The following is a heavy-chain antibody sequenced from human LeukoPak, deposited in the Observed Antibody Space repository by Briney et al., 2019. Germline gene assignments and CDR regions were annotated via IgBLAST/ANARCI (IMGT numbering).Heavy chain of an antibody. D-gene: IGHD6-19*01. CDR3: ATPYSSGWYNAFDI. CDR2: ISSSSSYI. CDR1: GFTFSSYS. J-gene: IGHJ3*02. V-gene: IGHV3-21*01. Sequence: PGGSLRLSSAASGFTFSSYSMNWVRQAPGKGLEWVSSISSSSSYIYYANSVKGRFTISRDNAKNSLYLQMNSLRAEDTAVYYCATPYSSGWYNAFDIWGQGTMVTVSS.